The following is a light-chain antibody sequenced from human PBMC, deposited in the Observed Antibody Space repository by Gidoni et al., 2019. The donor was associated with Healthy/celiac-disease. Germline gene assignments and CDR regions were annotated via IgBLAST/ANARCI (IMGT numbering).Light chain of an antibody. CDR2: KAS. CDR1: QSISSW. Sequence: DIQRTQAPSTLSASVGDRVTIPCRASQSISSWLAWYQQKPGKAPKLLISKASSLESGVPSRFSGSGSGTEFPLTISSLQPDDFATYYCQQYNSYSWTFGQGTKVEIK. V-gene: IGKV1-5*03. CDR3: QQYNSYSWT. J-gene: IGKJ1*01.